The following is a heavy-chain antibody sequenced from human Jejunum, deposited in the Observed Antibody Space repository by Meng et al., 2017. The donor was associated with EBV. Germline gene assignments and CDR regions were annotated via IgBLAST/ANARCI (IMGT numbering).Heavy chain of an antibody. CDR2: IYHGGGT. V-gene: IGHV4-4*03. CDR1: GGAISDKYW. CDR3: AGNGYYALEY. D-gene: IGHD3-22*01. J-gene: IGHJ4*02. Sequence: QVQLQHADASRGKPPWSTLLNFCVSGGAISDKYWVSWVRQPPGKGLEWLGEIYHGGGTNYNPYLERRVTISVDKSKNQFSLKLNSVTVADTAVYYFAGNGYYALEYWGPGILVTVSS.